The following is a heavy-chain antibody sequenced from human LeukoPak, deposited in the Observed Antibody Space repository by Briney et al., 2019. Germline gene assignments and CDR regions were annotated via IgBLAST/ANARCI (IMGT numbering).Heavy chain of an antibody. CDR3: ASYGSSGYKGAFDI. J-gene: IGHJ3*02. D-gene: IGHD3-22*01. CDR2: IYYSGST. Sequence: SETLSLTCTVSGGSISSSSYYWGWIRQPPGKGLGWIGSIYYSGSTYYNPSLKSRVTISVDTSKNQFSLKLSSVTAADTAVYYCASYGSSGYKGAFDIWGQGTMVTVSS. CDR1: GGSISSSSYY. V-gene: IGHV4-39*01.